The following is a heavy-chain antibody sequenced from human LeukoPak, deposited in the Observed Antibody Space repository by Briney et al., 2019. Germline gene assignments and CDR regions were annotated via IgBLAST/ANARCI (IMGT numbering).Heavy chain of an antibody. CDR1: GGSISSGSYY. CDR2: IYTSGST. D-gene: IGHD3-10*01. CDR3: ASITLSPLTEIFDC. J-gene: IGHJ4*02. Sequence: SQTLSLTCTVSGGSISSGSYYWRSIRQPPGKGLEWIGRIYTSGSTNNNHSRKSLITISADTSKNQYSLKLSSVATADTAVYYCASITLSPLTEIFDCWGQGTLVTVSS. V-gene: IGHV4-61*02.